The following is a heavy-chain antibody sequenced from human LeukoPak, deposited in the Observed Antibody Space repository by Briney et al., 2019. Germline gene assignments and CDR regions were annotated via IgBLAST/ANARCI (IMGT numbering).Heavy chain of an antibody. V-gene: IGHV3-23*01. CDR2: ISTAGYST. J-gene: IGHJ4*02. D-gene: IGHD6-19*01. Sequence: GGSLRLSCAASGFTFSNYAMSWVRQAPGKGLEWVSPISTAGYSTYYADSVKDRFTISRDNSENTLYLQMNSLRPEDTAIYYCAKDATGYSSGGGYFDYWGQGALVTVSS. CDR3: AKDATGYSSGGGYFDY. CDR1: GFTFSNYA.